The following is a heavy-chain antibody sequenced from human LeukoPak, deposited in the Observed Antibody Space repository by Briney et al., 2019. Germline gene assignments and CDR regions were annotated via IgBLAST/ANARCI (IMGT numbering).Heavy chain of an antibody. CDR1: GGSISSSSYY. J-gene: IGHJ4*02. CDR2: TYYSGST. Sequence: SETLSLTCTVSGGSISSSSYYWGWIRQPPGKGLEWIGSTYYSGSTYYNPSLKSRVTISVDKSKNQFSLKLSSVTAADTAVYYCAREVSGLTHDYWGQGTLVTVSS. CDR3: AREVSGLTHDY. D-gene: IGHD4/OR15-4a*01. V-gene: IGHV4-39*07.